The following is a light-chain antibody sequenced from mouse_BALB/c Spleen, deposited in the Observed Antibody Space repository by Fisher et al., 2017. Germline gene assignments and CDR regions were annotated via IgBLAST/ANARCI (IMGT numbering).Light chain of an antibody. J-gene: IGKJ5*01. V-gene: IGKV4-55*01. CDR2: DTS. Sequence: IVLTQSPAIMSASPGEKVTMTCSASSSVSYMYWYQQKPGSSPRLLIYDTSNLASGVPVRFSGSGSGTSYSLTISSMEAEDAATYYCQQWSSNPLTFGAGTEL. CDR1: SSVSY. CDR3: QQWSSNPLT.